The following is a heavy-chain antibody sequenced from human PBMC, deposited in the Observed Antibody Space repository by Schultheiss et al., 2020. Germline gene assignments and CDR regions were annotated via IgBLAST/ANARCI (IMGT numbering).Heavy chain of an antibody. Sequence: SETLSLTCTVSGGFISSGGYYWSWIRQHPGKGLEWIGYIYYSGNTNYNPSLKSRVTISKDTSKNQFSLKLNSVTAADTAVYYCASRGYSGYDHWNYWGQGTLVTVSS. CDR2: IYYSGNT. CDR3: ASRGYSGYDHWNY. D-gene: IGHD5-12*01. CDR1: GGFISSGGYY. V-gene: IGHV4-61*08. J-gene: IGHJ4*02.